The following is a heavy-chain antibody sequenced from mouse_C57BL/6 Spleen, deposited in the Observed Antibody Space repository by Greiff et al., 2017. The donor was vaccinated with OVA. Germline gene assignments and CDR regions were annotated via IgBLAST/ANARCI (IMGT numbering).Heavy chain of an antibody. CDR3: AREVQDYYGSSYGFAY. CDR2: IYPSDSET. V-gene: IGHV1-61*01. J-gene: IGHJ3*01. Sequence: VQLQQSGAELVRPGSSVKLSCKASGYTFTSYWMDWVKQRPGQGLEWIGNIYPSDSETHYNQKFKDKATLTVDKSSSTAYMQLSSLTSEDSAVYYCAREVQDYYGSSYGFAYWGQGTLVTVSA. D-gene: IGHD1-1*01. CDR1: GYTFTSYW.